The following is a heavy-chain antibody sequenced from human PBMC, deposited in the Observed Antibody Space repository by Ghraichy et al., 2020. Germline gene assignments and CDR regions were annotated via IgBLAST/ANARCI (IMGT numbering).Heavy chain of an antibody. V-gene: IGHV3-48*03. J-gene: IGHJ6*03. Sequence: GGSLRLSCAASGFTFSSFEMNWVRQAPGKGLEWVSYISSSGTTIYYADSVKGRFTISRDNAKNSLYLQMNSLRAADTAVYYCARESSGWHTFYYYYMDVWGKGTTVTVSS. CDR2: ISSSGTTI. CDR1: GFTFSSFE. D-gene: IGHD6-19*01. CDR3: ARESSGWHTFYYYYMDV.